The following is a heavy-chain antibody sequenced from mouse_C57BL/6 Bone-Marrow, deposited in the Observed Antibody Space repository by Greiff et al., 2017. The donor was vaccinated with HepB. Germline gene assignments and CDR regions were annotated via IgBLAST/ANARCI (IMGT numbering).Heavy chain of an antibody. V-gene: IGHV3-8*01. Sequence: EVQRVESGPGLAKPSQTLSLTCSVTGYSITSDYWNWIRKFPGNKLEYMGYISYSGSTYYNPSLKSRISITRDTSKNQYYLQLNSVTTEDTATYYCARSPFYYCGSSSYFDVWGTGTTVTVSS. CDR2: ISYSGST. J-gene: IGHJ1*03. CDR1: GYSITSDY. CDR3: ARSPFYYCGSSSYFDV. D-gene: IGHD1-1*01.